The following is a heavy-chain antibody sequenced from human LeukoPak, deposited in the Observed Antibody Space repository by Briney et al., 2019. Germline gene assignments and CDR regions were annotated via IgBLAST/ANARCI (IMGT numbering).Heavy chain of an antibody. J-gene: IGHJ6*02. CDR3: ARGRSYYYDSSGYSLYYYYYYGMDV. D-gene: IGHD3-22*01. CDR2: INHSGST. V-gene: IGHV4-34*01. Sequence: PSETLSLTCAVYGGSFSGYYWSWIRQPPGKGLEWIGEINHSGSTNYNPSLKSRVTISVDTSKNQFSLKLSSVTAADTAVYYCARGRSYYYDSSGYSLYYYYYYGMDVWGQGTTVTVSS. CDR1: GGSFSGYY.